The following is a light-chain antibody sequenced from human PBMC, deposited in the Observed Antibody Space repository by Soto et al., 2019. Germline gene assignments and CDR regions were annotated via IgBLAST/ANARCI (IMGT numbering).Light chain of an antibody. J-gene: IGKJ3*01. V-gene: IGKV1-39*01. CDR3: QQSYSRPLT. CDR1: QYISSY. CDR2: VAS. Sequence: DIQMTQSPSSLSASVGDRVTITCRASQYISSYVNWYQQKPGKAPKFLIYVASDLQRGVPSRFSGSGSGTDFTLTINSLQPEDFATYYCQQSYSRPLTFGHGTKLDIK.